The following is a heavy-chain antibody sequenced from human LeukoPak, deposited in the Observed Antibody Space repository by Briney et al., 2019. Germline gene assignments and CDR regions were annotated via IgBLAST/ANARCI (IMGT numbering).Heavy chain of an antibody. CDR1: GFTFSSYA. V-gene: IGHV3-64D*06. CDR2: IISNGRST. Sequence: GGSLSLSCSASGFTFSSYAMHWVRQAPGKGREFVSAIISNGRSTYYADSVKDRFTMSRDKSKTTLYLHMSSLRVEDTAVYYCARDLRITIGYCYYGMDVWGQGTTVTVSS. D-gene: IGHD3-10*01. J-gene: IGHJ6*02. CDR3: ARDLRITIGYCYYGMDV.